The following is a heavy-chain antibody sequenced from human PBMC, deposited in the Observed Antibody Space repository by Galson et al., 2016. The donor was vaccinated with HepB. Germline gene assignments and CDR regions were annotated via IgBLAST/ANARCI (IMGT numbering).Heavy chain of an antibody. Sequence: SVKVSCKAFGYTFTSYNISWVRQAPGQGLEWMGWISGYNGETENAQKFQGRVTMTTDTSTSTAYMHLRSLRSDDTAVYYCARDRSDYCGSSGGFDPWGQGTLVIVSS. CDR1: GYTFTSYN. J-gene: IGHJ5*02. CDR2: ISGYNGET. D-gene: IGHD3-22*01. CDR3: ARDRSDYCGSSGGFDP. V-gene: IGHV1-18*01.